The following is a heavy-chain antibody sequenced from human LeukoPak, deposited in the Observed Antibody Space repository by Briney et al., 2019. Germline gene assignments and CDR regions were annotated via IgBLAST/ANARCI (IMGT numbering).Heavy chain of an antibody. V-gene: IGHV3-21*01. CDR1: AFTFSSFS. J-gene: IGHJ4*02. CDR3: ASGVSGVPQFAYFEF. D-gene: IGHD2-8*01. Sequence: GGSLRRSCEASAFTFSSFSMSWIRQGPGKGLEWVSSISSSSSHIYYAESVKGRFTISRDNAKDSLYLQMNSLRAEDTAVYFCASGVSGVPQFAYFEFWGQGALVTVSS. CDR2: ISSSSSHI.